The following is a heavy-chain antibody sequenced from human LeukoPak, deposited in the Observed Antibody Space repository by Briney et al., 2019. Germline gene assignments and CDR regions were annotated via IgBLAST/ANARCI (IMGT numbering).Heavy chain of an antibody. J-gene: IGHJ3*02. V-gene: IGHV3-66*01. CDR2: IYSGGST. CDR1: GLTVSSNY. CDR3: ARDHPIYRFGEFGDAFDI. Sequence: PGGSLRLSCAASGLTVSSNYMSWVRQAPGKGLEWVSVIYSGGSTYYADSVKGRFTISRDNSKNTLYLQMNSLRAEDTAVYYCARDHPIYRFGEFGDAFDIWGQGTMVTVSS. D-gene: IGHD3-10*01.